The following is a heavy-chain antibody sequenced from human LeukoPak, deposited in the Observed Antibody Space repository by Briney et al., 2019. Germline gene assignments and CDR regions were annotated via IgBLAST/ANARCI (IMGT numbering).Heavy chain of an antibody. V-gene: IGHV4-61*02. CDR3: ARDISTNWLDP. J-gene: IGHJ5*02. CDR1: GGSISGGGYY. D-gene: IGHD3-3*02. Sequence: SQTLSLTCTVSGGSISGGGYYWTWIRQPAGKGLEWIGRIYTSGSTNYNPSLKSRVTISVDTSKNQFSLRLSSVTAADTAVYYCARDISTNWLDPWGQGTLVTVSS. CDR2: IYTSGST.